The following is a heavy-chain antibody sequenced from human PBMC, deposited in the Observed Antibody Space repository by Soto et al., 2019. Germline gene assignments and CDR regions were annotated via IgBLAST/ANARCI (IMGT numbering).Heavy chain of an antibody. CDR2: ISTDASST. J-gene: IGHJ1*01. V-gene: IGHV3-74*01. Sequence: EVQLVESGGGLVQPGGSLRLSCAASGFTFSSYWMHWVRQAPGKGLVWVSSISTDASSTSYADPVKGRFTISRDNAKNTLYLQMNSVIAEDTAVYYCARLPNKSPQKWGQGTLVIVSP. CDR1: GFTFSSYW. CDR3: ARLPNKSPQK.